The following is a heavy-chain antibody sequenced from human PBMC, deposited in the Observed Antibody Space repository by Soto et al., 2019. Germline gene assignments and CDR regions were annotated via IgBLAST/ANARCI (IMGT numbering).Heavy chain of an antibody. CDR2: IYYAGSP. CDR3: ARLMGVVTVDY. J-gene: IGHJ4*02. V-gene: IGHV4-39*02. CDR1: GGSISSTGHY. D-gene: IGHD2-21*02. Sequence: QLQLQESGPGLVKPSETLSLTCSVSGGSISSTGHYWGWIRQPPGKGLEWIGNIYYAGSPYYNPSPKSRFPIAVDTSKNHFSLPLTSVTAADTAVYYCARLMGVVTVDYWGQGALVTVSS.